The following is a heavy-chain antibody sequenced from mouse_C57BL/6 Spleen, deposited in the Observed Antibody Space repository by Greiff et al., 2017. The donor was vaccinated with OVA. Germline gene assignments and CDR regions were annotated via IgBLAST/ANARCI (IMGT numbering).Heavy chain of an antibody. CDR2: INPNNGGT. CDR3: ARRNYGSSYVGY. CDR1: GYTFTDYY. V-gene: IGHV1-26*01. Sequence: EVQLQQSGPELVKPGASVKISCKASGYTFTDYYMNWVKQSHGKSLEWIGDINPNNGGTSYNQKFKGKATLTVDKSSSTAYMELRSLTSEDSAVYYCARRNYGSSYVGYWGQGTTLTVSS. D-gene: IGHD1-1*01. J-gene: IGHJ2*01.